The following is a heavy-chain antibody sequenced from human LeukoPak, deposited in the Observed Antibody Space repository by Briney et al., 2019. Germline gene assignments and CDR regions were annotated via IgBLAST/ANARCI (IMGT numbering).Heavy chain of an antibody. D-gene: IGHD2-15*01. J-gene: IGHJ4*02. CDR1: GFTFSNYW. Sequence: PGGSLRLSCSASGFTFSNYWMNWVRQAPGKGLEWVANIRQDGSERNYVDCVNGRFTISRDNAKNSLYLQMNSLRAEDTAVYYCASSSTFDHWGQGSQVTVSP. CDR3: ASSSTFDH. V-gene: IGHV3-7*05. CDR2: IRQDGSER.